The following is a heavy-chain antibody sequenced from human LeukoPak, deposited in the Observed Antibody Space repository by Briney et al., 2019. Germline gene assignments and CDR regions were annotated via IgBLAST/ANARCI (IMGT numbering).Heavy chain of an antibody. J-gene: IGHJ4*02. CDR2: IYHSGST. D-gene: IGHD6-6*01. V-gene: IGHV4-38-2*01. Sequence: KPSENLSLTRAVSGYSISSGYYWGWIRQPPGKGPEGIGSIYHSGSTYYNPSLKSRVTISVDTSKNQFSLKLSSVTAADTAVYYCARKEGSIAARIDYRGQGTLVTVSS. CDR3: ARKEGSIAARIDY. CDR1: GYSISSGYY.